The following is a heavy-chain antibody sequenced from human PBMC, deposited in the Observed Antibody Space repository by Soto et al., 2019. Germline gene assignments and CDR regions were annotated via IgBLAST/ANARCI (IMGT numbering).Heavy chain of an antibody. CDR3: ARDSYDSSGYSALGDY. V-gene: IGHV3-48*01. Sequence: ETLSLTCTVSGGSISSSSYYWGWIRQPPGKGLEWVSYISSSSSTIYYADSVKGRFTISRDNAKNSLYLQMNSLRAEDTAVYYCARDSYDSSGYSALGDYWGQGTLVTVSS. J-gene: IGHJ4*02. CDR2: ISSSSSTI. CDR1: GGSISSSS. D-gene: IGHD3-22*01.